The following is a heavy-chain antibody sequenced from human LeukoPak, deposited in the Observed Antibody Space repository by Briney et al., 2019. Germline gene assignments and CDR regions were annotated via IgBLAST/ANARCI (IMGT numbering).Heavy chain of an antibody. CDR3: ARDPLGRAADY. CDR1: GFTFSSYS. CDR2: ISSSNTYI. Sequence: GGSLRLSCAASGFTFSSYSMNWARQAPGKGLEWVSSISSSNTYIYYAESVKGRFTISRDNAKNSLYLQMNSLRAEDTAVYYCARDPLGRAADYWGQGSLVTVSS. V-gene: IGHV3-21*01. J-gene: IGHJ4*02. D-gene: IGHD7-27*01.